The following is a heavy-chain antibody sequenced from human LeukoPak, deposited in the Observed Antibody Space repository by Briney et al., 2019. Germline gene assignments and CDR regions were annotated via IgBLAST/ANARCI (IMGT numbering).Heavy chain of an antibody. Sequence: GGSLRLSCAASGFTFSNYHINWVRQAPGKGLEWVSSISTTSTHIYYADSVKGRFTISRDNAKNSLFLQMNSLRAEDTAVYYCARGLCDGDCYDDWGQGTLVTVSS. CDR2: ISTTSTHI. J-gene: IGHJ4*02. CDR3: ARGLCDGDCYDD. V-gene: IGHV3-21*01. D-gene: IGHD2-21*01. CDR1: GFTFSNYH.